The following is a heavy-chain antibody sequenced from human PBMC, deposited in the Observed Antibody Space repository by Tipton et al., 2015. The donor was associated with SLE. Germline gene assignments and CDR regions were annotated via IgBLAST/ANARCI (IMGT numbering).Heavy chain of an antibody. V-gene: IGHV5-51*03. CDR3: ARLTGDNYFDS. Sequence: QLVQSGVEVKKSGESLKISCKASGYRFSLYWIGWVRQMPGKGLEWMGIIYPGDSDTRYSPSFQGQVTMSADTSISTAFLQWSSLKASDTAMYYRARLTGDNYFDSWGQGTLVTVSS. CDR2: IYPGDSDT. CDR1: GYRFSLYW. J-gene: IGHJ4*02. D-gene: IGHD7-27*01.